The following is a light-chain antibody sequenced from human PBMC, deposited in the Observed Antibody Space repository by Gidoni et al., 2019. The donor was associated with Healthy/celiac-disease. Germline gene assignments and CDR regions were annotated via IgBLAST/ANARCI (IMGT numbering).Light chain of an antibody. J-gene: IGLJ1*01. CDR1: NLGNKS. CDR3: QAWDSSTASF. V-gene: IGLV3-1*01. CDR2: QDN. Sequence: SYELTQPPSVSVSPGQTASITCSGENLGNKSVCWYQQKPGQSPLLVIYQDNKRPSGIPERFSGSNSGNTATLTISGAQAFDEADYYCQAWDSSTASFFGTGTKVTVL.